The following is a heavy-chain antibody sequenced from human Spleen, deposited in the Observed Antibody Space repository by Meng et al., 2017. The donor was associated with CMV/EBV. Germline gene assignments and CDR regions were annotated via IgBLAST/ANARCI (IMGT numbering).Heavy chain of an antibody. CDR3: ARATGEWYYGMDV. Sequence: GESLKISCAASGFTVSSHYMSWVRQAPGKGLEWVSVIYSGGSTYYADSVKGRFTISRDNSKNTLFLQMNSLRAEDTAVYYCARATGEWYYGMDVWGQGTTVTVSS. CDR1: GFTVSSHY. V-gene: IGHV3-66*02. J-gene: IGHJ6*02. D-gene: IGHD7-27*01. CDR2: IYSGGST.